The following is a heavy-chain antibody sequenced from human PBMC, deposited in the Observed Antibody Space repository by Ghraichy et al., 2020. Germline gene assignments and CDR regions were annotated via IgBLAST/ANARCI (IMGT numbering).Heavy chain of an antibody. D-gene: IGHD6-19*01. Sequence: GGSLRLSCAASGFTFSSYGMHWVRQAPGKGLEWVAVISYDGSNKYYADSVKGRFTISRDNSKNTLYLQMNSLRAEDTAVYYCAKDLEYSSGGSDYWGQGTLVTVSS. CDR3: AKDLEYSSGGSDY. V-gene: IGHV3-30*18. J-gene: IGHJ4*02. CDR1: GFTFSSYG. CDR2: ISYDGSNK.